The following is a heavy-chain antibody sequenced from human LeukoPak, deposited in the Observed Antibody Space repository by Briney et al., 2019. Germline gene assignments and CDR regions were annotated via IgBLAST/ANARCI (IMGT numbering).Heavy chain of an antibody. Sequence: SETLSLTCTVSGGSISSSSYYWGWIRQPPGKGLEWIGSIYYSGSTYYNPSLKSRVTISVDTSKNQFSLKLSSVTAADTAVYYCARLASSSWSDYWGQGTLVTVSS. D-gene: IGHD6-13*01. CDR3: ARLASSSWSDY. CDR1: GGSISSSSYY. J-gene: IGHJ4*02. V-gene: IGHV4-39*01. CDR2: IYYSGST.